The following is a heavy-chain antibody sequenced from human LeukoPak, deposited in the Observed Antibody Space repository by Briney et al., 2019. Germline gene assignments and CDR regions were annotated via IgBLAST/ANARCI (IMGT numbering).Heavy chain of an antibody. CDR3: ARGGNRFGGFYFDY. CDR2: IHFSGST. V-gene: IGHV4-31*03. D-gene: IGHD3-10*01. J-gene: IGHJ4*02. Sequence: SQTLSLTCTVSADSISSSGHYWTWIRQHPGKGPETIVFIHFSGSTNHNPSLKSRVAISVDASKNQFSLRLSSVTSADTAVYYCARGGNRFGGFYFDYWGQGILVTVSS. CDR1: ADSISSSGHY.